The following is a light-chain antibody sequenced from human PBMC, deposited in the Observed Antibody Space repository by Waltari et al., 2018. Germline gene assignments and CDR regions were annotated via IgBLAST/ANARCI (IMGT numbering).Light chain of an antibody. CDR2: KAS. Sequence: DIQMTQSPSTLSASVGDRVPITCRASQSISSWLAWYQQKPGKAPKPLIYKASSLESGVPSRFSGSGSGTEFTLTISSLQPDDFATYYCQQYNSYSFTFGPGTKVDIK. V-gene: IGKV1-5*03. CDR3: QQYNSYSFT. J-gene: IGKJ3*01. CDR1: QSISSW.